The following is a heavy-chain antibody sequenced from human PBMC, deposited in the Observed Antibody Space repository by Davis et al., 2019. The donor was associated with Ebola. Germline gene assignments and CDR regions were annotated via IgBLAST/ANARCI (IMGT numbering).Heavy chain of an antibody. V-gene: IGHV3-7*03. CDR2: IKQDGSEK. CDR1: GFIFRNYV. J-gene: IGHJ4*02. D-gene: IGHD5-18*01. Sequence: GESLKISCETSGFIFRNYVMSWVRQAPGKGLEWVANIKQDGSEKYYVDSVKGRLTISSDNAKNSLYLQMNSLRAENTAVYYCARERWIQLWFNDYWGQGTLVTVSS. CDR3: ARERWIQLWFNDY.